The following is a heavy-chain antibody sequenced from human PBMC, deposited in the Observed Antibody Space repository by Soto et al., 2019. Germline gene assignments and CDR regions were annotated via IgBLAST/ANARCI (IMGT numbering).Heavy chain of an antibody. Sequence: QVQLVQSGAEVKKPGSSVKVSCKASGGTFSYYAITWVRQAPGQGLEWMGEIIPMFGSTNYAQKFQGRLTITADESTSTAYVELRSLTSDDTAVYYCARRYCTGGSCDFYYFDYWGQGTLVTVSS. CDR1: GGTFSYYA. D-gene: IGHD2-15*01. V-gene: IGHV1-69*01. CDR2: IIPMFGST. CDR3: ARRYCTGGSCDFYYFDY. J-gene: IGHJ4*02.